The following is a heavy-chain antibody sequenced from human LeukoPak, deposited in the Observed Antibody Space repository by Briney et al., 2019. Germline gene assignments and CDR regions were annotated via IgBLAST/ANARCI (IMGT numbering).Heavy chain of an antibody. CDR2: IYHSGST. D-gene: IGHD5-12*01. CDR3: ARGDVDIVATIFDY. CDR1: GGSFSGYY. Sequence: KPSETLSLTCAVYGGSFSGYYWSWIRQPPGKGLEWIGSIYHSGSTYYNPSLKSRVTISVDTSKNQFSLKLSSVTAADTAVYYCARGDVDIVATIFDYWGQGTLVTVSS. J-gene: IGHJ4*02. V-gene: IGHV4-34*01.